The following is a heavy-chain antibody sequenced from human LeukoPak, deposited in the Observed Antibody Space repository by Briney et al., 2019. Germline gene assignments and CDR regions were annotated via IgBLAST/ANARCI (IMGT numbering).Heavy chain of an antibody. V-gene: IGHV3-11*05. Sequence: GGSLRLSCAASGFTFSDYYMSWIRQAPGKGLEWVSYISSSSSYTNYADSAKGRFTISRGNAKNSLDLQMNSLRAEDTAVYYCARVGPYSSSWYYFDYWGQGTLVTVSS. D-gene: IGHD6-13*01. CDR1: GFTFSDYY. J-gene: IGHJ4*02. CDR2: ISSSSSYT. CDR3: ARVGPYSSSWYYFDY.